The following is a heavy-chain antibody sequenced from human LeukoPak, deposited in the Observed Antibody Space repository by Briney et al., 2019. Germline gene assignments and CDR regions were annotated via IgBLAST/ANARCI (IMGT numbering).Heavy chain of an antibody. CDR1: GFTFSSYV. CDR3: ASYVRGVINP. CDR2: ISGSGGST. Sequence: PGGSLRLSCAASGFTFSSYVMSWVRQAPGKGLEWVSGISGSGGSTNHADSVKGRFTISRDNSKNTLYLQMNSLRAEDTAVYYCASYVRGVINPWGQGTLVTVSS. V-gene: IGHV3-23*01. D-gene: IGHD3-10*02. J-gene: IGHJ5*02.